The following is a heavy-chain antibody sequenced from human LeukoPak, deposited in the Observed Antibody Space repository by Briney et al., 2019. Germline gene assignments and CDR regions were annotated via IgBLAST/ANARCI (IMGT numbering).Heavy chain of an antibody. D-gene: IGHD6-13*01. CDR1: GYTFTSYG. Sequence: ASVKVSCKSSGYTFTSYGISWVRPAPGQGLEWMGWISAYNGNTNYAQKLQGRVTMTTDTSTSTAYMELRSLRSDDTAVYYCARYVSSSWLVCYYYGMDVWGQGTTVTVPS. V-gene: IGHV1-18*01. J-gene: IGHJ6*02. CDR3: ARYVSSSWLVCYYYGMDV. CDR2: ISAYNGNT.